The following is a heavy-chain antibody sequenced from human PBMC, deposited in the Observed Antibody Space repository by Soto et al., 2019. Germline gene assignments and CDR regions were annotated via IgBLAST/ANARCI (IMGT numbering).Heavy chain of an antibody. Sequence: SVKVSCKASGGTFSSYAISWVRQAPGQGLEWMGGIIPIFGTANYAQKFQGRVTITADESTSTAYMELSSLRSEDTAVYYCARAGYYYDSSGYFSMESFDYWGQGTLVTVSS. CDR1: GGTFSSYA. V-gene: IGHV1-69*13. J-gene: IGHJ4*02. D-gene: IGHD3-22*01. CDR2: IIPIFGTA. CDR3: ARAGYYYDSSGYFSMESFDY.